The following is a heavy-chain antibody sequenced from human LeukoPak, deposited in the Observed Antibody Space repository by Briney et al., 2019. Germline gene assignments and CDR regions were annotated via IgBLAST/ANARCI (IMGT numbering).Heavy chain of an antibody. J-gene: IGHJ4*02. Sequence: PGGSLRLSCAASGFTFSSYAMSWVRQAPGKGLEWASAISGSGGSTYYADSVKGRFTISRDNSKNTLYLQMNSLRAEDTAVYYCIVVVVAADIDYWGQGTLVTVSS. D-gene: IGHD2-15*01. V-gene: IGHV3-23*01. CDR3: IVVVVAADIDY. CDR1: GFTFSSYA. CDR2: ISGSGGST.